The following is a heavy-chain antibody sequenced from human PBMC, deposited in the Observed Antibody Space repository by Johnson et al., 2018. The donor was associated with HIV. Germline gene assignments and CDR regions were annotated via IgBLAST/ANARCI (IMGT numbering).Heavy chain of an antibody. Sequence: EKLVESGGGLVQPGGSLRLSCAVSGFSFSRYWMSWVRQAPGTGLEWGANIKQDGSEEYYVDSVKGRFTISRDNSKNTLYLQMNRLRAEDTAVYYCARLPSGYSRDGFNVWGQGTMVTLSS. CDR1: GFSFSRYW. D-gene: IGHD5-18*01. CDR3: ARLPSGYSRDGFNV. CDR2: IKQDGSEE. J-gene: IGHJ3*01. V-gene: IGHV3-7*01.